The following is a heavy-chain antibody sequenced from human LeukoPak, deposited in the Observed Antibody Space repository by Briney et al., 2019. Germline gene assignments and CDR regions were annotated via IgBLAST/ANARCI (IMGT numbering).Heavy chain of an antibody. CDR2: IRPADSDT. Sequence: GESLQISCKGSGFDFSSSSIGWVRQLPGKGLEWMTIIRPADSDTRYSSSFRGQVTISADKSISTAYLQWSSLKASDTAMYYCARQGGSGLFDFWGQGTLVTVSS. D-gene: IGHD3-10*01. CDR3: ARQGGSGLFDF. J-gene: IGHJ4*02. CDR1: GFDFSSSS. V-gene: IGHV5-51*01.